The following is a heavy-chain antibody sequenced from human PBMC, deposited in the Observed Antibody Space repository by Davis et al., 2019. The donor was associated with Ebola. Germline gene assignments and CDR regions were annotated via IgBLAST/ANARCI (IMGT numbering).Heavy chain of an antibody. Sequence: PGGSLRLSCAASGFTFSSYSMNWVRQAPGKGLEWVSSISSSSSYIYYADSVKGRFTISRDNAKNSLYLQMNSLRAEDTAVYYCASMGYCSSSSCYYGPVDYWGQGTLVTVSS. CDR3: ASMGYCSSSSCYYGPVDY. J-gene: IGHJ4*02. CDR2: ISSSSSYI. CDR1: GFTFSSYS. D-gene: IGHD2-2*01. V-gene: IGHV3-21*01.